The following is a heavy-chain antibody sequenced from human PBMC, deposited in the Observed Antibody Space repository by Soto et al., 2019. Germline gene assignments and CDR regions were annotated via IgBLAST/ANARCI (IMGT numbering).Heavy chain of an antibody. V-gene: IGHV3-9*01. CDR1: GFTFDDYA. D-gene: IGHD3-22*01. CDR2: ISWNSGSI. J-gene: IGHJ3*02. Sequence: SGGSLRLSCAASGFTFDDYAMHWVRQAPGKGLEWVSGISWNSGSIGYADSVKGRFTISRDNAKNSLYLQMNSLRAEDTALYYCAKVLDYYDSSGLDAFDIWGQGTMVTVSS. CDR3: AKVLDYYDSSGLDAFDI.